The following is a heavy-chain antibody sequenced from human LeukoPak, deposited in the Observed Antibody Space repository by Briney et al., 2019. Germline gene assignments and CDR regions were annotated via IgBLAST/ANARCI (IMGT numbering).Heavy chain of an antibody. Sequence: GASVKVSCKASGYTFTSYGISWVRQAPGQGLEWMGGINPLFGAANYAQKFQGRVTVAVDESSTTAYMELSSLRSEDTAVYYCARDRALGSGEFDWYFDLWGRGTLVTVSS. D-gene: IGHD3-10*01. J-gene: IGHJ2*01. CDR2: INPLFGAA. CDR1: GYTFTSYG. CDR3: ARDRALGSGEFDWYFDL. V-gene: IGHV1-69*13.